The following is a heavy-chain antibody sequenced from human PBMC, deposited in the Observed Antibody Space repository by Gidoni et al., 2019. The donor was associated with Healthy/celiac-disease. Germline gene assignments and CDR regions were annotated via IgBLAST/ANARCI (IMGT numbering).Heavy chain of an antibody. CDR3: ARGYCSSTRCYYYGMDV. Sequence: QVQLVQSGAEVKKPGASVKVSCKASGYTFTGSYMHWVRQAPGQGLEWMGWINPNSGGTNYAQKFQGRVPMTRDTSISTAYMELSRLRSDDTAVYYCARGYCSSTRCYYYGMDVWGQGTTVTVSS. J-gene: IGHJ6*02. D-gene: IGHD2-2*01. CDR1: GYTFTGSY. CDR2: INPNSGGT. V-gene: IGHV1-2*02.